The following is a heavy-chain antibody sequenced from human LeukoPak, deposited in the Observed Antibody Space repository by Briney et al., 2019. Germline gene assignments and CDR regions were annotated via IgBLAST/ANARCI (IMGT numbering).Heavy chain of an antibody. CDR1: GFTFSSYE. Sequence: AGGSLRLSCAASGFTFSSYEMNWVRQAPGKGLEWVSYISSSGSTIYYADSVKGRFTISRDNAKNSLYLQMNSLRAEGTAVYYCARGAEWLGFDYWGQGTLVTVSS. V-gene: IGHV3-48*03. CDR2: ISSSGSTI. D-gene: IGHD6-19*01. CDR3: ARGAEWLGFDY. J-gene: IGHJ4*02.